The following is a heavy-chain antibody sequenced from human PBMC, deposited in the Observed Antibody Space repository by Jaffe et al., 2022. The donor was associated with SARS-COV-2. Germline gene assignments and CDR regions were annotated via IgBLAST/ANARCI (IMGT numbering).Heavy chain of an antibody. CDR3: ARETLRGGGEFDL. D-gene: IGHD3-16*01. Sequence: QVHLVQSGAAVRRPGASLRISCKASGYTFTTYPIHWVRQAPGQRLEWMGWIIAASGKTQYSQRFRGSVTFSRDTSAGTAYMDLSSLTSEDTAVYYCARETLRGGGEFDLWGQGTLVTVSS. V-gene: IGHV1-3*01. J-gene: IGHJ5*02. CDR1: GYTFTTYP. CDR2: IIAASGKT.